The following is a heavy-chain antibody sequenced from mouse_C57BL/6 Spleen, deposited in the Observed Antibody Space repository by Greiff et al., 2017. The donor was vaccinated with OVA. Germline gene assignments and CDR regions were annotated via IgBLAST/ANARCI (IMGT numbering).Heavy chain of an antibody. CDR1: GFNIKNSY. CDR3: AEGIGTAGDAMDY. Sequence: VQLQQSVAELVRPGASVKLSCTASGFNIKNSYMHWVKQRPEQGLEWIGRIVPANGNTNYAPQFPGQATITADTSSNTAYLQLSSLTSADTAIDYCAEGIGTAGDAMDYWGQGTSVTVSS. D-gene: IGHD2-14*01. CDR2: IVPANGNT. J-gene: IGHJ4*01. V-gene: IGHV14-3*01.